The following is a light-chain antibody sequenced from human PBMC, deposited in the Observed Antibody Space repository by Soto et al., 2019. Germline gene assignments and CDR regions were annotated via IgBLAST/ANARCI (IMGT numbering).Light chain of an antibody. CDR1: PGIGDW. V-gene: IGKV1-5*01. CDR2: DAS. CDR3: LQYSSHSWT. J-gene: IGKJ1*01. Sequence: DFQMTQSPSTLSASVGARVTITCRASPGIGDWLAWYQQKPGKAPELLIFDASSLKSGVPSRFSASGSGTEFTLTISRLQPDDVATYYCLQYSSHSWTFGQGTKVDIK.